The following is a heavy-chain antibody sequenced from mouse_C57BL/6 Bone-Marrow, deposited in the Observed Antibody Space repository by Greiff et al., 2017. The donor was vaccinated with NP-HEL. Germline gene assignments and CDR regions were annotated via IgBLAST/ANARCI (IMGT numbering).Heavy chain of an antibody. CDR3: VSHGRYFDV. CDR2: IRSKSNNYAT. V-gene: IGHV10-1*01. J-gene: IGHJ1*03. CDR1: GFSFNTYA. Sequence: GGGLVQPKGSLKLSCAASGFSFNTYAMNWVRQAPGKGLEWVVRIRSKSNNYATYYADSVKDRFTISRDDSESMLYLQMNNLKTEDTAMYYCVSHGRYFDVWGTGTTVTVSS.